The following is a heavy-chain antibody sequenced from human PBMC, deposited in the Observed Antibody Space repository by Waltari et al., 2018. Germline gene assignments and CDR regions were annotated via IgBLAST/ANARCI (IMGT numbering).Heavy chain of an antibody. V-gene: IGHV1-8*03. Sequence: QVQLVQSGAEVKKPGASVKVSCKASGYTFTSYDINWVRQATGQGLEWMGWRNPNSGNTGYAQKFQGRVTITRNTSISTAYMELSSLRSEDTAVYYCSVLRSAGTAFDIWGQGTMVTVSS. J-gene: IGHJ3*02. CDR2: RNPNSGNT. CDR3: SVLRSAGTAFDI. CDR1: GYTFTSYD.